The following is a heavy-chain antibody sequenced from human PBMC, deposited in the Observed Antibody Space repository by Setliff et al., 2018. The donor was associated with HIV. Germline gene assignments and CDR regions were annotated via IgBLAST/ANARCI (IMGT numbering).Heavy chain of an antibody. D-gene: IGHD3-22*01. Sequence: PGGSLRLSCEASGFTFSTYSMNWVRQAPGKGLEWVSYISSSGTTIYYADSVKGRSTISRDNAKNSLYLQMNSLRAEDTAVYYCARPNYYDSSGSFDYWGQGTLVTVSS. CDR2: ISSSGTTI. CDR3: ARPNYYDSSGSFDY. J-gene: IGHJ4*02. CDR1: GFTFSTYS. V-gene: IGHV3-48*04.